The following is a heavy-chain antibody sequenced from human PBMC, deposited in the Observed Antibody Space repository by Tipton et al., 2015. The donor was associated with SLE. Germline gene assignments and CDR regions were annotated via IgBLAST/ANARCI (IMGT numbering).Heavy chain of an antibody. CDR1: GFSISSGYY. CDR2: IYHSGTT. Sequence: TLSLTCAVSGFSISSGYYWGWFRLPPGKGLEWIGSIYHSGTTYYNPSLKSRVTISVDTSKIQFSLKLTSVTAADTAVYYCAGASCPTCPSDIWGQGTMVTVSS. V-gene: IGHV4-38-2*01. CDR3: AGASCPTCPSDI. D-gene: IGHD3-16*01. J-gene: IGHJ3*02.